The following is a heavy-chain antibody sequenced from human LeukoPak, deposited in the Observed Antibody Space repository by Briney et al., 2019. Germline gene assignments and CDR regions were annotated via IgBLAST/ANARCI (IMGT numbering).Heavy chain of an antibody. V-gene: IGHV3-30*18. CDR2: ISYDGSNK. CDR1: GFTFSSYG. Sequence: GRSLRLSCAASGFTFSSYGMHWVRQAPGKGLEWVAVISYDGSNKYYADSVKGRFTISRDNSKNTLYLQMNSLRAEDTAVYYCAKDPWGSRGYFDYWGQGTLVTVSS. CDR3: AKDPWGSRGYFDY. D-gene: IGHD7-27*01. J-gene: IGHJ4*02.